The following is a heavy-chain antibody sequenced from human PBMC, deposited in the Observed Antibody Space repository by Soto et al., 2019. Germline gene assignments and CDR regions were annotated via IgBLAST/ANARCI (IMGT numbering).Heavy chain of an antibody. Sequence: ASVKVSCKASGYTFTSYGISWVRQAPGQGLEWMGWISAYNGNTNYAQKLQGRVTMTTDTSTSTAYMELRSLRSDDTAVYYCARSTPYYGSGSSYFDPWGQGTLVTVSS. D-gene: IGHD3-10*01. V-gene: IGHV1-18*01. J-gene: IGHJ5*02. CDR1: GYTFTSYG. CDR2: ISAYNGNT. CDR3: ARSTPYYGSGSSYFDP.